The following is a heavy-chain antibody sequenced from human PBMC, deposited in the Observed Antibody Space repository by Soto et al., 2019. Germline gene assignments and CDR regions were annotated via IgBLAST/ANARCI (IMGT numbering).Heavy chain of an antibody. D-gene: IGHD3-16*01. J-gene: IGHJ4*02. CDR1: GGSISSSSYH. CDR2: IDYSGST. CDR3: ARRKNIGGGDFDY. Sequence: QLQLQESGPGLVTPSETLALTCTVSGGSISSSSYHWGWIRQPPGGGLEGIGTIDYSGSTYYNPSLMSRVTISEDTSKNQFSLKLSSVTAADTAVYFCARRKNIGGGDFDYWGQGTLVTVSS. V-gene: IGHV4-39*01.